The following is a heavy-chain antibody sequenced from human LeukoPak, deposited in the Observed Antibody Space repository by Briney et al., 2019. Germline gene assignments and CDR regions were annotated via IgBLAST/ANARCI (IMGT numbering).Heavy chain of an antibody. CDR2: ISGYNGNT. V-gene: IGHV1-18*01. CDR3: AREGGERGVVNPDY. Sequence: ASVKVSCKASGYIFYSYGITWVRQAPGQGLEWMGWISGYNGNTNYAQKLQGRVTMTTDTSTSTAYMELRSLRSDDTAVYYCAREGGERGVVNPDYWGQGTLVTVSS. D-gene: IGHD3-3*01. J-gene: IGHJ4*02. CDR1: GYIFYSYG.